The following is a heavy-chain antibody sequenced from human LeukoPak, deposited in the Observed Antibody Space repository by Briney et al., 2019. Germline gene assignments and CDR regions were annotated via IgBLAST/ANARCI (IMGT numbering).Heavy chain of an antibody. CDR1: GFTFSSYW. CDR2: LKQDGSEA. CDR3: VYSSGWILDY. D-gene: IGHD6-19*01. J-gene: IGHJ4*02. V-gene: IGHV3-7*02. Sequence: GGSLRLSCAASGFTFSSYWMTWVRQAPGKGLEWVANLKQDGSEAYYVDSVKGRFTISRDNAKNSLYLQMNSLRAEDTAVYFCVYSSGWILDYWGQGTLVTVSS.